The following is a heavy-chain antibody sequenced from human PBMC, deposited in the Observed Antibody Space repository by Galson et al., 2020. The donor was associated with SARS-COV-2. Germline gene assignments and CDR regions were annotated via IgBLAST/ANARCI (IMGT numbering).Heavy chain of an antibody. CDR2: IIPIFGTA. Sequence: SVKVSCKASGGTFSSYAISWVRQAPGQGLEWMGGIIPIFGTANYAQKFQGRVTITADESTSTAYMELSSLRSEDTAVYYCASTDCSSTSCYSGYYMVVWGKGTTVTVSS. D-gene: IGHD2-2*01. J-gene: IGHJ6*03. CDR3: ASTDCSSTSCYSGYYMVV. V-gene: IGHV1-69*13. CDR1: GGTFSSYA.